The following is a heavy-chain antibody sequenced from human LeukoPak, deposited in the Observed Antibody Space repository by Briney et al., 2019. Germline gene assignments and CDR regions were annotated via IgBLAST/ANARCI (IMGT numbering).Heavy chain of an antibody. CDR1: GFTFSNYV. V-gene: IGHV3-64*01. J-gene: IGHJ4*02. CDR3: ARVTNYDFWSGYDS. Sequence: PGGSLRLSCAASGFTFSNYVMHWVRQAPGKGLEHVSAISSDGRNTYYANSVKGRFTISRDNSKNTLYLQMGSLRAEDMAVYYCARVTNYDFWSGYDSWGQGTLVTVSS. CDR2: ISSDGRNT. D-gene: IGHD3-3*01.